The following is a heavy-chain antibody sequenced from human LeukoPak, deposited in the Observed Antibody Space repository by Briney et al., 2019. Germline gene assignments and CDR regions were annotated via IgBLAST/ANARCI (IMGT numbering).Heavy chain of an antibody. CDR3: ARDRKQWLRGPFDP. CDR1: GGSISSYY. D-gene: IGHD6-19*01. CDR2: IYYSGST. J-gene: IGHJ5*02. V-gene: IGHV4-59*01. Sequence: PSETLSLTCTVSGGSISSYYWSWIRQPPGKGLEWIGYIYYSGSTNYNPSLKRRVTISVDTSKNQFSLRLSSVTAADTAVYYCARDRKQWLRGPFDPWGQGTLVTVSS.